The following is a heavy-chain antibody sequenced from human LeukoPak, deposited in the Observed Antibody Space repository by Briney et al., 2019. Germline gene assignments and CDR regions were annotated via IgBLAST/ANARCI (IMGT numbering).Heavy chain of an antibody. CDR3: ARVDYGPGDY. Sequence: PSETLSLTCAVYGGSFSGYYWSWIRQPPGKGLEWIGEINHSGSTNYNPSLKSRVTISVDTSKNQFSLKLSSVTAADTAVYYCARVDYGPGDYWGQGTLVTVSS. D-gene: IGHD4-17*01. J-gene: IGHJ4*02. CDR2: INHSGST. V-gene: IGHV4-34*01. CDR1: GGSFSGYY.